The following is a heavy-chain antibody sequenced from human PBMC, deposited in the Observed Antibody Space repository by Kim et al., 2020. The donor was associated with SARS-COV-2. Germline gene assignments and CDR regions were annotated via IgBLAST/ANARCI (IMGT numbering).Heavy chain of an antibody. CDR3: ARDPSAVATIKGFDY. V-gene: IGHV1-3*01. D-gene: IGHD5-12*01. Sequence: QKFQGRVTLTRDTSASPAYMELRSLRSADTAVYYCARDPSAVATIKGFDYWGQGTLVTVSS. J-gene: IGHJ4*02.